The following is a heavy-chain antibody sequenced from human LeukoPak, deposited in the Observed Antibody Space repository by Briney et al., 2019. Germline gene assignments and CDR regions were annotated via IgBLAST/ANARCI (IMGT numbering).Heavy chain of an antibody. CDR2: IIPIFGTA. CDR3: ARIYMVRGVIRSSAGFDY. CDR1: GGTFSSYA. J-gene: IGHJ4*02. D-gene: IGHD3-10*01. Sequence: ASVKVSCKASGGTFSSYAISGVRQAPGQGLEWMGGIIPIFGTANYVQKFQGRVTITADESTSTAYMELSSLRSEDTAVYYCARIYMVRGVIRSSAGFDYWGQGTLVIVSS. V-gene: IGHV1-69*13.